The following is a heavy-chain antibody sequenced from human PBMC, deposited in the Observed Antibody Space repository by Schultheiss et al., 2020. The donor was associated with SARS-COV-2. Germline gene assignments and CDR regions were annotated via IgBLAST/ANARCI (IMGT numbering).Heavy chain of an antibody. CDR3: ARDNAGPYYDFWSGYYNYYYYMDV. Sequence: GGSLRLSCEASGFTFSSYSMNWVRQAPGKGLEWVSSISSSSSYIYYADSVKGRFTISRDNAKNSLYLQMNSLRAEDTAVYYCARDNAGPYYDFWSGYYNYYYYMDVWGKGTTVTVSS. CDR2: ISSSSSYI. J-gene: IGHJ6*03. V-gene: IGHV3-21*01. CDR1: GFTFSSYS. D-gene: IGHD3-3*01.